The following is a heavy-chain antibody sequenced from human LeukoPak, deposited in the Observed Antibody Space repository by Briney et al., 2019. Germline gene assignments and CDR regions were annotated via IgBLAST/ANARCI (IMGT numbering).Heavy chain of an antibody. CDR3: ARDSRIVGATLAYYYGMDV. J-gene: IGHJ6*02. Sequence: PSETLSLTCTVSGGSISSYYWSWIRQPPGKGLEWIGYIYYSGSTNYNPSLKSRVTISVDTSKNQFSLKLSSVTAADTAVYYCARDSRIVGATLAYYYGMDVWGQGTTVTVSS. D-gene: IGHD1-26*01. CDR2: IYYSGST. CDR1: GGSISSYY. V-gene: IGHV4-59*01.